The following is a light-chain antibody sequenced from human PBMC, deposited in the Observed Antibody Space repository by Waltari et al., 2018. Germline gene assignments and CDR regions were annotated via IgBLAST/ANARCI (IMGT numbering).Light chain of an antibody. CDR3: QQTHGRPWT. CDR2: AGS. Sequence: DIHMTQSPSSLSASVGDKVSITCRASQNITRYLCWYHQRPGKAPKLLIYAGSTLQSGVPSRFSGSGSGTDFTLTISFLEPEDFATYYCQQTHGRPWTFGQGTRGEI. J-gene: IGKJ1*01. V-gene: IGKV1-39*01. CDR1: QNITRY.